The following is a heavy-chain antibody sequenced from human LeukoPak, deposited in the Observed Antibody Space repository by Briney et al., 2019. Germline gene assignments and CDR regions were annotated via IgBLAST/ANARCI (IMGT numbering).Heavy chain of an antibody. CDR2: IWYDGSNK. Sequence: PGGSLRLSCAASGFTFSSYGMHWVRQAPGKGLEWVAVIWYDGSNKYYADSVKGRFTISRDNSKNTLYLQMNSLRAKDTAVYYCARGGNEYYDFWSGSIPYYFDYWGQGTLVTVSS. CDR3: ARGGNEYYDFWSGSIPYYFDY. J-gene: IGHJ4*02. D-gene: IGHD3-3*01. CDR1: GFTFSSYG. V-gene: IGHV3-33*01.